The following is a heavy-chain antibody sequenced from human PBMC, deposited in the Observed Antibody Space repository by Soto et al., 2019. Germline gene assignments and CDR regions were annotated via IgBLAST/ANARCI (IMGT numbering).Heavy chain of an antibody. D-gene: IGHD6-6*01. Sequence: QVQLVQSGAEVKKPGSSVKVSCKASGGTFSSYAISWVRQAPGQGLEWMGGIIPIFGTANYAQKFQGRVTITADESTSTAYMDLSSLRSEDTAVYYCARDDNPIEYSSSHYYYYYGMDVWGQGTTVTVSS. CDR3: ARDDNPIEYSSSHYYYYYGMDV. V-gene: IGHV1-69*01. J-gene: IGHJ6*02. CDR1: GGTFSSYA. CDR2: IIPIFGTA.